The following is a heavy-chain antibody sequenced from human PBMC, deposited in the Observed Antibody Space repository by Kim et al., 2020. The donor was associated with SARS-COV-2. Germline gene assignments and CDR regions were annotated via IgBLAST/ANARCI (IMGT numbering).Heavy chain of an antibody. Sequence: GGSLRLSCAASGFTFSSYGMHWVRQAPGKGLEWVAVISYDGSNKYYADSVKGRFTISRDNSKNTLYLQMNSLRAEDTAVYYCASDSEITMVRGVIPFYFDYWGQGTLVTVSS. CDR2: ISYDGSNK. J-gene: IGHJ4*02. CDR3: ASDSEITMVRGVIPFYFDY. CDR1: GFTFSSYG. V-gene: IGHV3-33*05. D-gene: IGHD3-10*01.